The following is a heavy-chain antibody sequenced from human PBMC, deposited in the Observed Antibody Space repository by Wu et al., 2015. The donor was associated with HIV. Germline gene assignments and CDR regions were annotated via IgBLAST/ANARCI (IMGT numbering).Heavy chain of an antibody. CDR1: GGTFSSYA. V-gene: IGHV1-69*13. CDR2: IIPIFGTA. J-gene: IGHJ6*02. CDR3: ARFNKGSGWEYYYGMDV. D-gene: IGHD6-19*01. Sequence: QVQLVQSGAEVKKPGSSVKVSCKASGGTFSSYAISWVRQAPGQGLEWMGRIIPIFGTANYAQKFQGRVTITADESTSTAYMELSRLRSDDTAVYYCARFNKGSGWEYYYGMDVWGQGTTVTVSS.